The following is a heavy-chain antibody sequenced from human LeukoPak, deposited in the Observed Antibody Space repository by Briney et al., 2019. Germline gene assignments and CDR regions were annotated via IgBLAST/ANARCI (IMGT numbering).Heavy chain of an antibody. D-gene: IGHD2-2*01. Sequence: ASVKVSCKVSGYTLTELSMHWVRQAPGKGLEWMGGFDPEDGETIYAQKFQGRVTMTRDTSTSTVYMELSSLRSEDTAVYYCARGPYLGYCSSTSCHTPFDYWGQGTLVTVSS. J-gene: IGHJ4*02. CDR1: GYTLTELS. CDR2: FDPEDGET. V-gene: IGHV1-24*01. CDR3: ARGPYLGYCSSTSCHTPFDY.